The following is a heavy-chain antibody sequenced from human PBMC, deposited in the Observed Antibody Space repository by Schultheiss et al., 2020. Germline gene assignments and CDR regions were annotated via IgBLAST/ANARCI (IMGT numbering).Heavy chain of an antibody. CDR2: INHRGTT. Sequence: SETLSLTCAVYDGSLSGYYWTWIRQPPGKGLECIGEINHRGTTNYNPSLKSRVTISIDTSKSQFSLNLNSLTAADTAVYYCAREHSPLAVAGRGDFQHWGQGTLVNVYS. V-gene: IGHV4-34*01. CDR3: AREHSPLAVAGRGDFQH. CDR1: DGSLSGYY. J-gene: IGHJ1*01. D-gene: IGHD6-19*01.